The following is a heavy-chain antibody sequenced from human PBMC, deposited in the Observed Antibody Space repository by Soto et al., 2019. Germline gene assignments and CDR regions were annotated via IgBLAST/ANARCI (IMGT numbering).Heavy chain of an antibody. Sequence: QVQLQESGPGLVKPSQTLSLTCTVSGGSISSSGYFWSWIRQPPGKGLEWIGYFDYSGNTYYNPSLKSRVTISLDTSKNQFSLRLSSVTVADTAVYHCARGDCSSSSCYYFDYWGQGTLVTVSS. CDR1: GGSISSSGYF. D-gene: IGHD2-2*01. V-gene: IGHV4-30-4*01. J-gene: IGHJ4*02. CDR2: FDYSGNT. CDR3: ARGDCSSSSCYYFDY.